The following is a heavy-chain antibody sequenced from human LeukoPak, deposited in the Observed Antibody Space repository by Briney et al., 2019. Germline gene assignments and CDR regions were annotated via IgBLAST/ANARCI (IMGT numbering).Heavy chain of an antibody. Sequence: SETLSLTCTVSGGSISSSSYYWGWIRQPPGKGLEWIGSIYYSGSTYYNPSLKSRVTISVDTSKNQFSLKLSSVTAADTAVYYCARDGYSYGYYPYYMDVWGKGTTVTVSS. V-gene: IGHV4-39*07. CDR2: IYYSGST. CDR1: GGSISSSSYY. D-gene: IGHD5-18*01. J-gene: IGHJ6*03. CDR3: ARDGYSYGYYPYYMDV.